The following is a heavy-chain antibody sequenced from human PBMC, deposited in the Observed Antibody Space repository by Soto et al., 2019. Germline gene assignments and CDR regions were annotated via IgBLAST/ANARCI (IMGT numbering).Heavy chain of an antibody. CDR1: GLTFSSYS. V-gene: IGHV3-21*01. J-gene: IGHJ6*03. D-gene: IGHD2-15*01. CDR2: ISSSSYI. Sequence: GGSLRLSCAASGLTFSSYSMDWVRQAPGKGLEWVSSISSSSYIYYADSVKGRFTISRDNAKNSLYLQMNSLRAEDTAVYYCARGGYCSGGSCYDRYYYYYMDVWGKGTTVTVSS. CDR3: ARGGYCSGGSCYDRYYYYYMDV.